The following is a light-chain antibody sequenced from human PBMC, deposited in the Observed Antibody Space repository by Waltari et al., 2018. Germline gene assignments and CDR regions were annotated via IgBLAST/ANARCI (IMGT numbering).Light chain of an antibody. CDR2: EDD. CDR1: SGSIASNF. V-gene: IGLV6-57*04. CDR3: QSYDTSNWV. J-gene: IGLJ3*02. Sequence: NFMLTQPHSVSESPVKTVTISCTRSSGSIASNFVHWYQQRPGSAPTTVIYEDDQRPSGVPDRFSGSIDSSSNSASLTISGLETEDEADYYCQSYDTSNWVFGGGTKLTVL.